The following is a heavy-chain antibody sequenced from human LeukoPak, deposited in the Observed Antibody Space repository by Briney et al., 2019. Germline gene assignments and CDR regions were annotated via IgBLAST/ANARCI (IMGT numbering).Heavy chain of an antibody. CDR1: GGTFSSYA. V-gene: IGHV1-69*06. CDR3: ARATTTVTSGFDP. D-gene: IGHD4-17*01. CDR2: IIPIFGTA. Sequence: SVRVSCKASGGTFSSYAISWVRQAPGQGLEWMGGIIPIFGTANYAQKFQGRVTITADKSTSTAYMELSSLRSEDTAVYYCARATTTVTSGFDPWGQGTLVTVSS. J-gene: IGHJ5*02.